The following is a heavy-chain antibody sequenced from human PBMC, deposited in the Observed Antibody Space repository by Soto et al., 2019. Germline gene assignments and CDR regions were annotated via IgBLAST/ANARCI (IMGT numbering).Heavy chain of an antibody. J-gene: IGHJ4*02. CDR3: AKEKDYDFTWGGDRYTSHY. V-gene: IGHV3-23*01. D-gene: IGHD3-16*02. Sequence: PGGSLRLSCTASGFTFRTYAMTWFRQAPGRGLEWVSAISGSAGTFYATSVKGRFTISRDNSRSTVYLQMHSLRAEDSAIYYCAKEKDYDFTWGGDRYTSHYWGRGTLVTVSS. CDR1: GFTFRTYA. CDR2: ISGSAGT.